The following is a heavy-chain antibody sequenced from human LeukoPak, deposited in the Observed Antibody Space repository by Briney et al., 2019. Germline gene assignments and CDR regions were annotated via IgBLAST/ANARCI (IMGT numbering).Heavy chain of an antibody. Sequence: PGGSLRLSCAASGFTSSSYWMSWVRQAPGKGLEWVANIKQDGSEKYYVDSVKGRFTISRDNSKNTLYLQMNSLRAEDTAVYYCAKVAGTTTRGLLYFDYWGQGTLVTVSS. V-gene: IGHV3-7*03. J-gene: IGHJ4*02. CDR1: GFTSSSYW. CDR2: IKQDGSEK. CDR3: AKVAGTTTRGLLYFDY. D-gene: IGHD1-1*01.